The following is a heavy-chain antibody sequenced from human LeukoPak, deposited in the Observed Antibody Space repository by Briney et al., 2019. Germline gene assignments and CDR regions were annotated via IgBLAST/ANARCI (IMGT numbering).Heavy chain of an antibody. CDR2: IYNDAAT. J-gene: IGHJ3*02. V-gene: IGHV3-53*01. D-gene: IGHD2-2*01. Sequence: GGSLRLSCAASGLTVTTNYMSWVRQAPGKGLEWVSVIYNDAATKYANSVKGRFTISNDKSKNTLYLQMNNLRAEDTAVYFCAREDYATLGSDAFDIWGQGTMVTVSS. CDR1: GLTVTTNY. CDR3: AREDYATLGSDAFDI.